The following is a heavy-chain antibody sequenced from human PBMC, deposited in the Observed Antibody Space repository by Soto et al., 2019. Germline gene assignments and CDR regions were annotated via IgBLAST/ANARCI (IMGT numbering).Heavy chain of an antibody. CDR1: GGSIASSDR. V-gene: IGHV4-4*02. CDR2: IFNEGNI. D-gene: IGHD1-1*01. J-gene: IGHJ4*02. CDR3: ARDNQSGKSWAFDY. Sequence: SETLSLTCDVSGGSIASSDRWNWVRQTPERGQEWLGEIFNEGNIIYNQAFKSRVTISVDKSKNWLYLKLSSVATADTGLYYYARDNQSGKSWAFDYWGQGILVTVSS.